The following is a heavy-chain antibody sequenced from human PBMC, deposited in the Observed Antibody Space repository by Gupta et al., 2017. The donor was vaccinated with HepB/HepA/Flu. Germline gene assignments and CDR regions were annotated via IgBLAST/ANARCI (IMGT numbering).Heavy chain of an antibody. Sequence: EVQLVESGGGLVQPGGSLRLSCAASGLTFNSYSMNWVRQAPGKGLEWVSYISSSSSTKYYADSVKGRFTISRDNAKNSLYLQINSLRDEDTAGYYCARSDYYDSSGYYWYAFDIWGQGTMVTVSS. CDR2: ISSSSSTK. D-gene: IGHD3-22*01. CDR1: GLTFNSYS. V-gene: IGHV3-48*02. J-gene: IGHJ3*02. CDR3: ARSDYYDSSGYYWYAFDI.